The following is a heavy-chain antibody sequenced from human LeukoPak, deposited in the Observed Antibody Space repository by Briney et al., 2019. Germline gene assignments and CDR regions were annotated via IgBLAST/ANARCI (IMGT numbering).Heavy chain of an antibody. Sequence: ASVKVSCKASGFTSTNFAVQWVRQARGQRLEWIGWIIVGSGATKCAQDFQERVTITRDLSTSTLYMELRSLTSEDTAVYYRAADLSNPRMGASYLDSWGQGTLVTVSS. J-gene: IGHJ4*02. CDR2: IIVGSGAT. D-gene: IGHD3-16*01. CDR1: GFTSTNFA. V-gene: IGHV1-58*01. CDR3: AADLSNPRMGASYLDS.